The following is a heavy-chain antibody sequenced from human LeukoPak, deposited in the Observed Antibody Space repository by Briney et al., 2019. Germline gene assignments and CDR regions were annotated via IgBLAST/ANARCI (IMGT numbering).Heavy chain of an antibody. V-gene: IGHV4-39*01. CDR2: IHFSGTT. J-gene: IGHJ4*02. CDR3: ARHFQQWLGYFDF. CDR1: GGSISSSSHH. D-gene: IGHD6-19*01. Sequence: SETLSLTCTVSGGSISSSSHHWGWIRQPPGKGLVWFGSIHFSGTTHYNPSLKSRVTTSVDTSKNQFSLKLTSVTAADTAVYYCARHFQQWLGYFDFWGQGTLVTVSS.